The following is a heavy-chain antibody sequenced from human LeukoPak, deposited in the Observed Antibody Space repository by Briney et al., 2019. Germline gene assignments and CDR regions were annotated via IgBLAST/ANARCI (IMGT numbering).Heavy chain of an antibody. D-gene: IGHD2-2*02. CDR2: ISSSSSYI. CDR1: GFTFSSYS. CDR3: ARADDIVVVPAAIDY. V-gene: IGHV3-21*01. J-gene: IGHJ4*02. Sequence: GGSLRLSCAASGFTFSSYSMSWVRQAPGKGLEWVSSISSSSSYIYYADSVKGRFTISRDNAKNSLYLQMNSLRAEDTAVYYCARADDIVVVPAAIDYWGQGTLVTVSS.